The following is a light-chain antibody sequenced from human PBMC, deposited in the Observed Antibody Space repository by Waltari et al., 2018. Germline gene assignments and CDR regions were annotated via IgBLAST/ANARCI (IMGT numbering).Light chain of an antibody. CDR1: QSVDDF. J-gene: IGKJ4*01. CDR2: AAS. Sequence: IVLTQSPATLSLSPGERATLSCRASQSVDDFLAWYQQRPGQSPRLLIHAASNRAPGIPARFIGSGSGTDFTLTISSLEPEDFAIYYCQQLSDWPRLTFGGGTRVE. CDR3: QQLSDWPRLT. V-gene: IGKV3-11*01.